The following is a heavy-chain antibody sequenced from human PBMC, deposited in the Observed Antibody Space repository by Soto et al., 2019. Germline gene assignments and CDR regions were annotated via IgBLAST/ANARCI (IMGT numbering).Heavy chain of an antibody. CDR2: ISYDGSNK. CDR1: GFTFSIYG. J-gene: IGHJ6*02. CDR3: AKGDFWSGYYGILNYYYYGMDV. Sequence: GGSLRLSCAASGFTFSIYGMHWVRQAPGKGLEWVAVISYDGSNKYYADSVKGRFTISRDNSKNTLYLQMNSLRAEDTAVYYCAKGDFWSGYYGILNYYYYGMDVWGQGTTVTVSS. V-gene: IGHV3-30*18. D-gene: IGHD3-3*01.